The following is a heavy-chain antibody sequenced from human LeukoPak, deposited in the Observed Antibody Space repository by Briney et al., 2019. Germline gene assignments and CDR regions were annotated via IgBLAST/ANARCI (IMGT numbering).Heavy chain of an antibody. CDR1: GFTFSSYW. CDR3: AKDRDYGGNPRRGSLFDY. D-gene: IGHD4-23*01. CDR2: IQQDGSEI. J-gene: IGHJ4*02. V-gene: IGHV3-7*01. Sequence: GGSLRLSCVASGFTFSSYWMGWVRQAPGKGLEWVANIQQDGSEIFYVDSVRGRFTISRDNAKNSLYLQMNTLRAEDTAVYYCAKDRDYGGNPRRGSLFDYWGQGTLVTVSS.